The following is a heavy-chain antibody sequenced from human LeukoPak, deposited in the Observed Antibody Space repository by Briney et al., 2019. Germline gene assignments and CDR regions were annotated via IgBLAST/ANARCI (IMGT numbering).Heavy chain of an antibody. CDR3: ARHRIDVPHDI. Sequence: SETLSLTCTVSGGSISSSSYYWGWLRQPPGKGLEWIGSIYYSGSTYYNPSLKSRVTISVDTSKNQFSLKLSSVTAADTAVYYCARHRIDVPHDIWGQGTMVTVSS. J-gene: IGHJ3*02. D-gene: IGHD2-15*01. CDR2: IYYSGST. V-gene: IGHV4-39*01. CDR1: GGSISSSSYY.